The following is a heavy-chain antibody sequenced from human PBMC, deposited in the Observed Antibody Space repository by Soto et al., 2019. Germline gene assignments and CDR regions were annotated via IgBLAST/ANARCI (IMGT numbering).Heavy chain of an antibody. Sequence: SETLSLTCTVSGGSISSYYWSWIRQPPGKGLEWIGYIYYSGSTNYNPSLKSRVTISVDTSKNQFSLKLSSVTAADTAVYYCARESRVDIWGSYRYYNWFDPWGQGTLVTVSS. CDR1: GGSISSYY. CDR3: ARESRVDIWGSYRYYNWFDP. D-gene: IGHD3-16*02. J-gene: IGHJ5*02. CDR2: IYYSGST. V-gene: IGHV4-59*01.